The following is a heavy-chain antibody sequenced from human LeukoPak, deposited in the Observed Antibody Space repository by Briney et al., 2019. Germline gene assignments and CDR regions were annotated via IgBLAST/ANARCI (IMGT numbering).Heavy chain of an antibody. V-gene: IGHV3-9*01. CDR3: AKDISSMIVVVITGGFDY. D-gene: IGHD3-22*01. CDR1: GFTFDDYA. Sequence: PGGSLRLSCAASGFTFDDYAMHWVRQAPGKGLEWVSGISWNSGSIGYADSVKGRFTISRDNAKNSLYLQMNSLRAEDTALYYCAKDISSMIVVVITGGFDYWGQGTLVTVSS. CDR2: ISWNSGSI. J-gene: IGHJ4*02.